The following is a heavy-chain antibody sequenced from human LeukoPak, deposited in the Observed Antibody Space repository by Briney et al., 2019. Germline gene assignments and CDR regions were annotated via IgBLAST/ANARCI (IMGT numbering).Heavy chain of an antibody. CDR3: ARALDSSSSRYQAFEE. Sequence: GGSLRLSCSASGFTFSNYWMSWVRQAPGKGLEWVANVKQDESEKCYVDSVKGRFTISRDNAKSSLYLQMNSLRAEDTAVYYCARALDSSSSRYQAFEEWGQGTLVTVSS. V-gene: IGHV3-7*01. CDR1: GFTFSNYW. CDR2: VKQDESEK. J-gene: IGHJ4*02. D-gene: IGHD2-2*01.